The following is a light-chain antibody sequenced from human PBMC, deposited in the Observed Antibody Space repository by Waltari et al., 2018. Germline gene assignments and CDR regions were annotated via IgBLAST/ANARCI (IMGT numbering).Light chain of an antibody. Sequence: DIQMTQSPSSLSASVGDRVTITCRASQRISNFLNWYQQKPGKAPKLLIYAASSLQSGVPSRFSGSGSVTDFTLTISSLQPDDFATYYCQQSNSNPQTFGQGTKVETK. CDR3: QQSNSNPQT. J-gene: IGKJ1*01. CDR2: AAS. V-gene: IGKV1-39*01. CDR1: QRISNF.